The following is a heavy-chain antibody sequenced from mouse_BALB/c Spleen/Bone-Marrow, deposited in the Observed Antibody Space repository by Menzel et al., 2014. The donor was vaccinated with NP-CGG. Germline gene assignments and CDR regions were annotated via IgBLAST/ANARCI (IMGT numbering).Heavy chain of an antibody. CDR2: IDPANGNT. CDR1: GFNIEDIY. V-gene: IGHV14-3*02. CDR3: ARYYYYAMDY. Sequence: DVHLVESGAELVKPGASVKLSCTASGFNIEDIYMHWVKQRPEQGLEWIGRIDPANGNTKYDPKFQGKATITADTSSNTAYLQLSSLTSEDTAVYYCARYYYYAMDYWGQGTSVTVSS. J-gene: IGHJ4*01.